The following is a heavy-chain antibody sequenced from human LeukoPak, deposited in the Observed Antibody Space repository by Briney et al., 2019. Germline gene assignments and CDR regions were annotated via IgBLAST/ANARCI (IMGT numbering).Heavy chain of an antibody. Sequence: GASVKVSCKASGYTFTCYYMHWVRQAPGQGLEWMGWINPNSGGTNYAQKFQGRVTMTRDTSISTAYMELSRLRSDDAAVYYCAGRLPDYDMDPQGAFDIWGQGTMVTVSS. J-gene: IGHJ3*02. D-gene: IGHD3-9*01. CDR2: INPNSGGT. CDR1: GYTFTCYY. CDR3: AGRLPDYDMDPQGAFDI. V-gene: IGHV1-2*02.